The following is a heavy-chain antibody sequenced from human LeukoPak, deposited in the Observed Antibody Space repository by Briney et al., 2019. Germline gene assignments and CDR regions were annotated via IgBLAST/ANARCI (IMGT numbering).Heavy chain of an antibody. V-gene: IGHV3-23*01. Sequence: GGSLRLSCTASGFTFSAYAMMWVRQAPGKGPEWVSAIRGGGTSEFYADSVKGRFRISGDNSKDTLFLQMSSLRAEDTAVYYCARDPNGDYIGAFDMWGPGTMVTVSS. CDR2: IRGGGTSE. J-gene: IGHJ3*02. CDR1: GFTFSAYA. D-gene: IGHD4-17*01. CDR3: ARDPNGDYIGAFDM.